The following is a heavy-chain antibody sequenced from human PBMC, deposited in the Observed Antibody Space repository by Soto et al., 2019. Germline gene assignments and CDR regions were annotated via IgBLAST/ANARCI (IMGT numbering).Heavy chain of an antibody. CDR1: GFTFSSYA. V-gene: IGHV3-23*01. J-gene: IGHJ4*02. CDR3: AKAQRKYSGYDYGGDY. Sequence: GSLRLSCAASGFTFSSYAMSWVRQAPGKGLEWVSAISGSGGSTYYADSVKGRFTISRDNSKNTLYLQMNSLRAEDTAVYYCAKAQRKYSGYDYGGDYWGQGTLVTVSS. D-gene: IGHD5-12*01. CDR2: ISGSGGST.